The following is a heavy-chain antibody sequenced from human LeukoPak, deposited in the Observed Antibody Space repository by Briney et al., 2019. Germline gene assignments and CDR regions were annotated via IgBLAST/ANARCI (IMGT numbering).Heavy chain of an antibody. Sequence: GGSLRLFCAASGFTFSSYSMNWVRQAPGKGLEWVSVIYSGGSTYYADSVKGRFTISRDNSKHTLYLQMNSLRAEDTAVYYCARGSIAAAALDYWGQGTLVTVSS. J-gene: IGHJ4*02. CDR2: IYSGGST. V-gene: IGHV3-53*01. CDR3: ARGSIAAAALDY. D-gene: IGHD6-13*01. CDR1: GFTFSSYS.